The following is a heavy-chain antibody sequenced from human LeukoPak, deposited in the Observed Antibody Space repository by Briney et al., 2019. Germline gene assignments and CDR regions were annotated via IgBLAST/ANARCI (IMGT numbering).Heavy chain of an antibody. J-gene: IGHJ4*02. CDR1: AGSIPSGGYY. V-gene: IGHV4-31*03. CDR2: IYYSGST. CDR3: ARGAGDYIPNFDY. Sequence: PSQTLSLTCPVSAGSIPSGGYYWSRLRQHPGKGLEWIGYIYYSGSTYYNPSLKSRVTISVHTSKNQFSLKLSSVTAAGTAVYYCARGAGDYIPNFDYCGQGTLVTVSS. D-gene: IGHD4-17*01.